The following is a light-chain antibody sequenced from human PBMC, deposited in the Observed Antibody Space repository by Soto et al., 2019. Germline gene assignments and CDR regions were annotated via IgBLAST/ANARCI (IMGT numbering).Light chain of an antibody. Sequence: EIVMTQSPATLSVSPGERATLSCRAGQSVSSNLAWYQQKPGQAPRRLIYGASTRATGIPARFSGSGSGTEFTLTISSLQSEDFAVYYCQQYNNWPPLTFGGRTKVEIK. V-gene: IGKV3-15*01. J-gene: IGKJ4*01. CDR3: QQYNNWPPLT. CDR2: GAS. CDR1: QSVSSN.